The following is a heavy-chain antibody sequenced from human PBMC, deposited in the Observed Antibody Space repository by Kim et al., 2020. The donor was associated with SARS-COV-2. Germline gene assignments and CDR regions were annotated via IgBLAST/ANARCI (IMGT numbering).Heavy chain of an antibody. CDR3: ARVTVAWSGSGSPVGD. D-gene: IGHD3-10*01. V-gene: IGHV1-18*04. Sequence: ASVKVSCKASGYTFSSYGISWVRQAPGQGLEWVGWISTYTGDTNYAQNFQDRVTMTTDTSTSTAYMELRSLRSDDTAVYYCARVTVAWSGSGSPVGDWGQ. CDR2: ISTYTGDT. CDR1: GYTFSSYG. J-gene: IGHJ1*01.